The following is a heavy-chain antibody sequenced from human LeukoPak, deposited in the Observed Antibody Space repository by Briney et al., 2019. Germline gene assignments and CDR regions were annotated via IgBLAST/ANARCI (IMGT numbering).Heavy chain of an antibody. D-gene: IGHD3-22*01. V-gene: IGHV4-31*03. CDR3: ARDRYENSGRRFDY. CDR2: IYYSGST. CDR1: GGSISSGTYY. J-gene: IGHJ4*02. Sequence: PSQTLSLTCTVSGGSISSGTYYWNWIRQHPGKGLESIGYIYYSGSTYYNPSLKSRVTISLDTSKNQFSLKLSSVTAADTAVYYCARDRYENSGRRFDYWGQGILVTVST.